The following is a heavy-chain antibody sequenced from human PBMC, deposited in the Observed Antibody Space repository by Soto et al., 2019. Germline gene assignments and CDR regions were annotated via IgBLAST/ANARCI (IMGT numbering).Heavy chain of an antibody. Sequence: QVQLQESGPGLVKPSETLSLRCSVSGGSIRTIYWTWVRQPAGKGLEYIGRIHTSGSSSYNPSLERRVTMSIDTPKNQFSVKLKSVTVADTAVYYCARESRDSGDGLDVWGQGTAVTVSS. CDR1: GGSIRTIY. J-gene: IGHJ6*02. CDR3: ARESRDSGDGLDV. CDR2: IHTSGSS. V-gene: IGHV4-4*07. D-gene: IGHD2-15*01.